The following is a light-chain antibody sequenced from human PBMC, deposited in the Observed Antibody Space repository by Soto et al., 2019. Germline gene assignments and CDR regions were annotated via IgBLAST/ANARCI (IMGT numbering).Light chain of an antibody. V-gene: IGKV3-20*01. J-gene: IGKJ4*01. Sequence: EIVLTQSPDTLSLSPGERATLSCRASQSVSSALLAWYQQKPGQAPRLLIYRASTRATGIPDRFTGSGSGTDFTLTISRLVPEDFAVYYCQQYESSPLTFGGGTKVEIK. CDR2: RAS. CDR1: QSVSSAL. CDR3: QQYESSPLT.